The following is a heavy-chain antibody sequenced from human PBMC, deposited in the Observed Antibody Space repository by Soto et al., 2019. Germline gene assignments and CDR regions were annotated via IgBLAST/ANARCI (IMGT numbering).Heavy chain of an antibody. CDR1: GGTFSSYA. J-gene: IGHJ4*02. Sequence: QVQLVQSGAEVKKPGSSVKVSCKATGGTFSSYAISWVRQAPGHGLEWMGGIIPIFGTANYAQKIQGRVTITADESTSTACMELSSLRSEDTAVYYCAGGYGGEGGVDYWGQGTLVTVSS. CDR2: IIPIFGTA. V-gene: IGHV1-69*01. CDR3: AGGYGGEGGVDY. D-gene: IGHD2-21*01.